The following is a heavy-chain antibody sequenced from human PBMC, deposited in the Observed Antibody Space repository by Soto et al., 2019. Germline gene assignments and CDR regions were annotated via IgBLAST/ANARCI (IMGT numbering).Heavy chain of an antibody. CDR3: AIEGFDV. Sequence: ASVKVSCKASGYTFTSYAMHWVRQAPAQRLEWMGWINAGNGNTKYSQKFQGRVTITRDTSASTAYMEPSSLRSEDTAVYDCAIEGFDVWGQGTMVSVSS. CDR1: GYTFTSYA. J-gene: IGHJ3*01. V-gene: IGHV1-3*01. CDR2: INAGNGNT.